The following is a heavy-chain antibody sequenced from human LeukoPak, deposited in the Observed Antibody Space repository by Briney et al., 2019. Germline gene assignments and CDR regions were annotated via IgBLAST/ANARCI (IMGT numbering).Heavy chain of an antibody. Sequence: SETLSLTCTVSGGSISSYYWSWIRQPPGKGLEWIGYIYYSGSTYYNPSLKSRVTISVDTSKNQFSLKLSSVTAADTAVYYCARAQEDDYVWGSYRQHYFDYWGQGTLVTVSS. CDR1: GGSISSYY. CDR3: ARAQEDDYVWGSYRQHYFDY. CDR2: IYYSGST. J-gene: IGHJ4*02. V-gene: IGHV4-59*12. D-gene: IGHD3-16*02.